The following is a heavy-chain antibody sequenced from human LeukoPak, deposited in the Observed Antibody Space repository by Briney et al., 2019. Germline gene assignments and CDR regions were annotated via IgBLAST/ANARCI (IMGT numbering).Heavy chain of an antibody. V-gene: IGHV3-74*01. CDR3: ATGNYYDSRGYYTFGH. D-gene: IGHD3-22*01. CDR2: INGDGSTT. J-gene: IGHJ4*02. CDR1: GFAFNKYW. Sequence: GGSVRLSCAASGFAFNKYWMHWVRQAPGKGLVWVSRINGDGSTTSYADSVKGGFTISRANAKNTLYLQISSLRAEDTAVYYCATGNYYDSRGYYTFGHWGQGTLVTVSS.